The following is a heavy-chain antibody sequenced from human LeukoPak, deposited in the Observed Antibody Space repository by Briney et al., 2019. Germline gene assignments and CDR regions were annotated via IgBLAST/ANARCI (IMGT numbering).Heavy chain of an antibody. CDR2: INHSGST. D-gene: IGHD5-12*01. V-gene: IGHV4-34*01. CDR1: GGSFSGYY. Sequence: PSETLSLTCAVYGGSFSGYYWSWIRQPPGKGLEWIGEINHSGSTNYNPSLKSRVTISVDTSKNQFSLKLSSVTAADTAVYYCARGNERWLQLRAFDIWGQGTMVTVSS. CDR3: ARGNERWLQLRAFDI. J-gene: IGHJ3*02.